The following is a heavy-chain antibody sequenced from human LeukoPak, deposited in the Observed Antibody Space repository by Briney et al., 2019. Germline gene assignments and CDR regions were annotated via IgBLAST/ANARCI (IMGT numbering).Heavy chain of an antibody. J-gene: IGHJ4*02. Sequence: SSVKVSCKASGGTFSSYAISWVRQAPGQGLEWMGGIIPIFGTANYAQKFQGRVTITTDESTSTAYMELSSLRSEDTAVYYCARGGSSSGSIDYWGQGTLVTVSS. CDR3: ARGGSSSGSIDY. CDR2: IIPIFGTA. V-gene: IGHV1-69*05. D-gene: IGHD6-19*01. CDR1: GGTFSSYA.